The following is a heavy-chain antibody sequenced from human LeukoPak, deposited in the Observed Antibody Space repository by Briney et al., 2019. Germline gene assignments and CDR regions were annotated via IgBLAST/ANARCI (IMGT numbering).Heavy chain of an antibody. CDR1: GGSFSGYY. CDR2: INHSGST. J-gene: IGHJ4*02. CDR3: ARGPLGGEVVTASYYFDY. V-gene: IGHV4-34*01. Sequence: PSETLSLTCGVYGGSFSGYYWSWIRQPPGKGLEWIGEINHSGSTNYNPSLKSRVTISVDASKNQFSLKLSSVTAADTAVYYCARGPLGGEVVTASYYFDYWGQGTLVTVSS. D-gene: IGHD2-21*02.